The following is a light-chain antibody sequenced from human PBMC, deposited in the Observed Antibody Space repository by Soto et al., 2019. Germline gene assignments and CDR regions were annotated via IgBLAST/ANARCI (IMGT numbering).Light chain of an antibody. J-gene: IGLJ1*01. CDR2: GNS. Sequence: QPVLTQPPSVSGAPGQRVTISCTGSSSNIGAGYDVHWYQQLPGTAPKLLIYGNSNRPSGVPDRFSGSKSGTSASLAITGLQAEDEADYYCQSHDSSLSAPVFGTGTKLTVL. CDR3: QSHDSSLSAPV. CDR1: SSNIGAGYD. V-gene: IGLV1-40*01.